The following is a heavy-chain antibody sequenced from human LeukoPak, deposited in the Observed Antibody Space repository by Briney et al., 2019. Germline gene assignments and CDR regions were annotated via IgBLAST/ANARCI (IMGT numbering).Heavy chain of an antibody. V-gene: IGHV3-30*02. CDR2: VQYDGSDK. Sequence: GGSLRLSCGASGFTFSSYGMHWVRQAPGKGLEWVAFVQYDGSDKYYADSVKGRFTISRDNSKNMVFLQMDSLRAEDTAVYYCAEDENIRAGCGPGYWGQGTLVTVSS. CDR3: AEDENIRAGCGPGY. D-gene: IGHD2-21*01. J-gene: IGHJ4*02. CDR1: GFTFSSYG.